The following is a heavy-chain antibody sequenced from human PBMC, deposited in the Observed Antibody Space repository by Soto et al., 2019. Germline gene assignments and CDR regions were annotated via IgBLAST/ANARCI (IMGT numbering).Heavy chain of an antibody. CDR2: ISYDGSNK. D-gene: IGHD6-6*01. CDR3: ARDPRTARASAMDV. Sequence: GGSLRLSCASSVFTFSSYAMHWVRQAPGKGLEWVAVISYDGSNKYYADSVKGRFTISRDNSKNTLYLQMTSLRAEDTAVYYCARDPRTARASAMDVWGQGTTVTVSS. V-gene: IGHV3-30-3*01. CDR1: VFTFSSYA. J-gene: IGHJ6*02.